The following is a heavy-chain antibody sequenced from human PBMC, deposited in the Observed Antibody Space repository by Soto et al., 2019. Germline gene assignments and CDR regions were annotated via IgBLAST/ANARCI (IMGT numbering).Heavy chain of an antibody. J-gene: IGHJ4*02. D-gene: IGHD4-17*01. V-gene: IGHV1-18*01. CDR1: GYTFSKYV. CDR3: ARVSGGNYGDYEFAY. Sequence: QVQLVQSGAEVKKPGASVKVSCKASGYTFSKYVISWVRQAPGQGLEWMGWISTHSGNTNYAQKFQDRATLTTDTSTSTAYMELTSLRSDDPALYFCARVSGGNYGDYEFAYWGQGTLVTVSS. CDR2: ISTHSGNT.